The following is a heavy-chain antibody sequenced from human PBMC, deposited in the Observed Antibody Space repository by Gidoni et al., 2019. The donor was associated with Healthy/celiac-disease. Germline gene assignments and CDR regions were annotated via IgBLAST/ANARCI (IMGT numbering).Heavy chain of an antibody. V-gene: IGHV3-30*04. Sequence: VQLVESGGGVVQPGRSLRVSCAACGCTFSSYGMHWVRQAPGKGLGWVAVISYDGSKKYYAYSVKGRFTISRDNSKNTLYLQMNSLRAEDTAVYYCASKVFSSSGWSAEYFQHWGQGTLVTVSS. J-gene: IGHJ1*01. CDR2: ISYDGSKK. CDR1: GCTFSSYG. CDR3: ASKVFSSSGWSAEYFQH. D-gene: IGHD6-19*01.